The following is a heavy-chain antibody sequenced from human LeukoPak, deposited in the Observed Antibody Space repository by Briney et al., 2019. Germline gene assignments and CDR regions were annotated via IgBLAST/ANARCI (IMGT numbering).Heavy chain of an antibody. CDR3: AKGVVTAILGRFDP. V-gene: IGHV3-23*01. Sequence: QAGGSLRLSCAASGFTFSSYGMSWVRQAPGKGLEWVSAISGSGGSTYYADSVKGRFTISRDNSKNTLYLQMNSLRAEDTAVYYCAKGVVTAILGRFDPWGQGTLVTVSS. D-gene: IGHD2-21*02. CDR1: GFTFSSYG. J-gene: IGHJ5*02. CDR2: ISGSGGST.